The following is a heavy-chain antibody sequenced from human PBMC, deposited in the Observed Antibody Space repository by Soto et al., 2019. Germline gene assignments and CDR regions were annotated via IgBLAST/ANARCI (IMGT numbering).Heavy chain of an antibody. Sequence: PSETLSLTCAVCGGSISSSNCWSWVRQPPGKGLEWIGEIYHSGSTNYNTSLKSRVTISVEKSKNQFSLKLSSVTAADTAVYYCARAQNWNYDGFDYLGQRTLVAVSS. CDR2: IYHSGST. CDR1: GGSISSSNC. D-gene: IGHD1-7*01. V-gene: IGHV4-4*02. J-gene: IGHJ4*02. CDR3: ARAQNWNYDGFDY.